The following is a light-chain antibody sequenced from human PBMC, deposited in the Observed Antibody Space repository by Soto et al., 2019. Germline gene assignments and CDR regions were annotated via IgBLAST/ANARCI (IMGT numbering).Light chain of an antibody. J-gene: IGLJ7*01. Sequence: QSALTQPASVSGSPGQSITISCTGTSSDVGSYKLVSWYQQHPGKAPKLMISEVSKRPSGISDRFSGSKSGSTASLTISGLQAEDEADYYCCSYAGTSTHTVXGGGTQLTVL. V-gene: IGLV2-23*02. CDR3: CSYAGTSTHTV. CDR2: EVS. CDR1: SSDVGSYKL.